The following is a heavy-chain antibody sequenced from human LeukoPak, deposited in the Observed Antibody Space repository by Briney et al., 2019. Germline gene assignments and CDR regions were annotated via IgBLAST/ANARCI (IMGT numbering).Heavy chain of an antibody. D-gene: IGHD4-17*01. CDR1: GGSISSGDYY. Sequence: SQTLSLTCTVSGGSISSGDYYWSWIGQPPGKGLEWIGYIYYSGSTYYNPSLKSRVTISVDTSKNQFSLKLSSVTAADTAVYYCARGNYGDYGEYFQHWGQGTLVTVSS. J-gene: IGHJ1*01. CDR2: IYYSGST. V-gene: IGHV4-30-4*01. CDR3: ARGNYGDYGEYFQH.